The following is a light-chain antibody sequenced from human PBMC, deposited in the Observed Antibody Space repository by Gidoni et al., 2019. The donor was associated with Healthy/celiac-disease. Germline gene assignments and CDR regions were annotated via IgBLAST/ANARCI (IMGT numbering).Light chain of an antibody. Sequence: DIVMTQSPDSLAVSLGARATINCKSSQRVLYSSNNKNYLAWYQQKAGQPPKLLIYWASTRESGVPDRFSGSGSGTDFTLTISSLQAEDVAVYYCQQYYSTPLTFXGXTKVEIK. V-gene: IGKV4-1*01. CDR2: WAS. J-gene: IGKJ4*01. CDR3: QQYYSTPLT. CDR1: QRVLYSSNNKNY.